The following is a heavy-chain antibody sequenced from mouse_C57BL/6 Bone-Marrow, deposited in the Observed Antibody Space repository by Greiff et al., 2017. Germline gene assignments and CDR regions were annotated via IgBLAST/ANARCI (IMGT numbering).Heavy chain of an antibody. V-gene: IGHV5-12*01. J-gene: IGHJ4*01. CDR2: ISNGGGST. D-gene: IGHD1-1*01. CDR3: ARDYYDYAMDY. Sequence: EVKLVESGGGLVQPGGSLTLSCAASGFTFSDYYMYWVRQTPEKRLEWVAYISNGGGSTYYPDTVKGRFTISRDNAKNTLYLQMSRLKSEDTAMYYCARDYYDYAMDYWGQGTSVTVSS. CDR1: GFTFSDYY.